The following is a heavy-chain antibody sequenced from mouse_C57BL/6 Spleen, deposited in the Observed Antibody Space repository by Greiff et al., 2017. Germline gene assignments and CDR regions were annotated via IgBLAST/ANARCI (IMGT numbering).Heavy chain of an antibody. Sequence: QVQLQQPGAELVRPGSSVKLSCKASGYTFTSYWMHWVKQRPIQGLEWIGNIDPSDSETHYNQKFKDKATLTVDKSSSTAYMQLSSLTSEDSAVFYCATEHGSRYFDYWGQGTTLTVSS. D-gene: IGHD1-1*01. CDR3: ATEHGSRYFDY. J-gene: IGHJ2*01. CDR2: IDPSDSET. V-gene: IGHV1-52*01. CDR1: GYTFTSYW.